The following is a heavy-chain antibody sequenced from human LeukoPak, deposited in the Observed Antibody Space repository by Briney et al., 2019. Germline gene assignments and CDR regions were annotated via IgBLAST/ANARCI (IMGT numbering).Heavy chain of an antibody. J-gene: IGHJ4*02. CDR1: GFTFSNYD. CDR3: ARGEEKATITALDS. D-gene: IGHD5-24*01. Sequence: PGGSLRLSCAASGFTFSNYDMHWVRQAPGKGLEWVSAISSSSSYIYSADSIKGRFTISRDNAENSLYLQMNSLRAVDTAVYFCARGEEKATITALDSWGQGTLVTVSS. CDR2: ISSSSSYI. V-gene: IGHV3-21*01.